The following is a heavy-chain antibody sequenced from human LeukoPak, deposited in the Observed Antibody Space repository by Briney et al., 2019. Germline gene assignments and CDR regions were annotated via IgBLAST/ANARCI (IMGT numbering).Heavy chain of an antibody. J-gene: IGHJ4*02. CDR2: IYTSGST. CDR3: ARSPYYDVWSGYYERFDY. Sequence: SQTLSLTCTVSGGSISSGSYYWSWIRPPAGKGLEWIGRIYTSGSTNYNPSLKSRVTISVDTSKNQFSLKLSSVTAADTAVYYCARSPYYDVWSGYYERFDYWGQGTLVTVSS. V-gene: IGHV4-61*02. CDR1: GGSISSGSYY. D-gene: IGHD3-3*01.